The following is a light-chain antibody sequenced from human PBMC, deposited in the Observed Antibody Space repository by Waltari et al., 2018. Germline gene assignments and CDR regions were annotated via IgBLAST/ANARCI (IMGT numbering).Light chain of an antibody. J-gene: IGKJ4*01. Sequence: QMTQSRSSLSASVGDRVTITCRASQDISNYLAWFQQKPGKAPKSLIYGASNLQSGVPSKFSGSGSGTDFTLTISSLQPEDSATYYCQQYNSFPLTFGGGTKVEIK. CDR2: GAS. CDR3: QQYNSFPLT. CDR1: QDISNY. V-gene: IGKV1-16*02.